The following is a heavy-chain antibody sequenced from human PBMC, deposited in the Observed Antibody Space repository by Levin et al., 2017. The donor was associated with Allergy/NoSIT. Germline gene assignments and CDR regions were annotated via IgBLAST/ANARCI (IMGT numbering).Heavy chain of an antibody. CDR1: GFPFSSYA. CDR2: ISGSGGST. J-gene: IGHJ4*02. Sequence: GGSPRLSCAGSGFPFSSYAMSWVRQAPGKGLEWVSAISGSGGSTYYADSVKGRFTISRDNSKNTLSLQMNSLRAEDTAVYYCAKGMYVVWFGESRTRVYRGQGTLVTVSS. V-gene: IGHV3-23*01. D-gene: IGHD3-10*01. CDR3: AKGMYVVWFGESRTRVY.